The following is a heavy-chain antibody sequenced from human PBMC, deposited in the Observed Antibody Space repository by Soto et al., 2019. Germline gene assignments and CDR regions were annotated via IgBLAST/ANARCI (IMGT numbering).Heavy chain of an antibody. J-gene: IGHJ4*02. CDR2: ISYDGSIK. D-gene: IGHD4-4*01. V-gene: IGHV3-30*18. CDR3: AKDRATNYALDY. Sequence: QVQLVEAGGGVVQPGRSLRLSCAAYGFTFTSNAMHWVRQAPGKGLEWVTFISYDGSIKYYADSVKGRFTISRDNSKNTVYLQMNSLRAEDTAGYYCAKDRATNYALDYWGQGTLVTVSS. CDR1: GFTFTSNA.